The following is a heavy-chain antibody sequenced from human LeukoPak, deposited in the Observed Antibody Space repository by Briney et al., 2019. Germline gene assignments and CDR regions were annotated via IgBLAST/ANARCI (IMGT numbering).Heavy chain of an antibody. Sequence: GGSLRLSCAASGFTFSSYAMSWVRQAPGKGLEWVSAISGSGGSTYYADSVKGRFTISRDNSKNTLYLQMNSLRAEDPAVYYCASLWFGELLLAYWGQGTLVTVSS. CDR2: ISGSGGST. CDR1: GFTFSSYA. V-gene: IGHV3-23*01. J-gene: IGHJ4*02. D-gene: IGHD3-10*01. CDR3: ASLWFGELLLAY.